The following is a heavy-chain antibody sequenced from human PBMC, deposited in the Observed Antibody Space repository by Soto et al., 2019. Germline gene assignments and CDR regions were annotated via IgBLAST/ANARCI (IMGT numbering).Heavy chain of an antibody. Sequence: QLQLVQSGAEVKKTGSTVTVSCKALGNTFTYRYLHWVRQTPGQALEWMGWITPFSGDVHYAQKFQARVTITRDRSINTADMRMSSLRSEDTAMYYCASGGAGSGPFTWELPDHWGQGTLVTVSS. V-gene: IGHV1-45*02. CDR1: GNTFTYRY. CDR3: ASGGAGSGPFTWELPDH. J-gene: IGHJ4*02. CDR2: ITPFSGDV. D-gene: IGHD1-26*01.